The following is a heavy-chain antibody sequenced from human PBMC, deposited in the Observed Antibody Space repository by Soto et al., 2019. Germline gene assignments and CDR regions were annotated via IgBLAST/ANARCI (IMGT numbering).Heavy chain of an antibody. CDR3: AKPYWIFNSCFDNWFDP. D-gene: IGHD3-3*01. CDR2: ISYDGANK. J-gene: IGHJ5*02. CDR1: GFTFSSYG. Sequence: QVQLVESGGGVVQPGRTLRLSCAASGFTFSSYGIHWVRQAPGKGLEWVALISYDGANKYYADSVKGRFTISRDNSKNTLYLQMNSLRPEDTAVYYCAKPYWIFNSCFDNWFDPWGQGTLVTVSS. V-gene: IGHV3-30*18.